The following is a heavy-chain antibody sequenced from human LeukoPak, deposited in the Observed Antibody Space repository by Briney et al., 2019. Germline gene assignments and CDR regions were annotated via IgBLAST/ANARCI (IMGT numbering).Heavy chain of an antibody. CDR1: GGTFSTYA. CDR3: ARRVTGD. Sequence: ASVKVSCKAPGGTFSTYAINWVRQAPGQGLEWMGRIIPMIGTANYAQKFQGRVTITADKSTSSAYMELSSLRSEDTAVYYCARRVTGDWGQGTLVIVSS. CDR2: IIPMIGTA. V-gene: IGHV1-69*04. J-gene: IGHJ4*02. D-gene: IGHD1-20*01.